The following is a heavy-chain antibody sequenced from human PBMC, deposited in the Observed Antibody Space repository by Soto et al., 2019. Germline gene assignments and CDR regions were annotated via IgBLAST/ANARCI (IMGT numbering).Heavy chain of an antibody. V-gene: IGHV4-39*01. Sequence: SETLSLTCTVSGHSMSNTDYFWGWIRQTPWSDLQWIGCLFYTGSTYYNPSLKSRVTISVDTSKNQFSLKLSSVTAADTAVYYCAKLVYDSSGYRPGWGQGTLVTVSS. CDR3: AKLVYDSSGYRPG. D-gene: IGHD3-22*01. CDR1: GHSMSNTDYF. CDR2: LFYTGST. J-gene: IGHJ4*02.